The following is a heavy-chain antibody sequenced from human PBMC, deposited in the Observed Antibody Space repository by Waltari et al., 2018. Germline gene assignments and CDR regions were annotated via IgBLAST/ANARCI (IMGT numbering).Heavy chain of an antibody. CDR1: GYSFTSYW. CDR3: ASWGIWSGYADAY. D-gene: IGHD3-3*01. CDR2: IYPGNSDT. V-gene: IGHV5-51*01. J-gene: IGHJ4*02. Sequence: EVQLVQSGAEVKKPGESLTISCKGSGYSFTSYWIGWVRQMTGKGLEWMGIIYPGNSDTRYSPSVQGQVSISADKSISTAYLQWSSLKAADTAMYYCASWGIWSGYADAYWGQGTLVTVSS.